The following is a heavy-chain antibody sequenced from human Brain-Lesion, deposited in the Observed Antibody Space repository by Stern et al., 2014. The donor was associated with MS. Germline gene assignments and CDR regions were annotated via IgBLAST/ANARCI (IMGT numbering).Heavy chain of an antibody. Sequence: QVQLQESGPGLVKPSQTLSLSCTVSGGSISSGGYYWSWIRQPAGKGLEWIGRIFNSGSTSYNPSLKSRGTLSIDTSKTQFSLRLNSMPAADTAVYYCARGRVVPGFQYYATDVWGQGTTVIVSS. V-gene: IGHV4-61*02. CDR3: ARGRVVPGFQYYATDV. CDR1: GGSISSGGYY. D-gene: IGHD2-2*01. CDR2: IFNSGST. J-gene: IGHJ6*02.